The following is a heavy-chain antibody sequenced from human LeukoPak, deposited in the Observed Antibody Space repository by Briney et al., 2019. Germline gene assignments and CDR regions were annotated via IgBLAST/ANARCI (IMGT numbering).Heavy chain of an antibody. CDR2: XXXXGGRT. D-gene: IGHD3-22*01. Sequence: PGGSLRLSCAASGFTFSRYAMHWXXQAPGKGLEYVXXXXXXGGRTYYENSVKGRFTISRDNSKNTLYLQMGSLRAEDMAVYYCARDFVHYYDSSGFEYYFDFWGQGTLVTVSS. CDR1: GFTFSRYA. CDR3: ARDFVHYYDSSGFEYYFDF. V-gene: IGHV3-64*01. J-gene: IGHJ4*02.